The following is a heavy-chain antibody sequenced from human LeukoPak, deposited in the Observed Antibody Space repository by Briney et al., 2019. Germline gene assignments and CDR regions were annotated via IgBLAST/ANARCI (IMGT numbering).Heavy chain of an antibody. D-gene: IGHD4-11*01. CDR1: GFTFSSYA. CDR2: ISYDGSNK. Sequence: GGSLRLSCAASGFTFSSYAMHWVRQAPGKGLEWVAVISYDGSNKYYADSVKGRFTISRDNSKNTLYLQMNSLRAEDTAVYYCARDYSGYSNYWGQGALVTVSS. J-gene: IGHJ4*02. V-gene: IGHV3-30-3*01. CDR3: ARDYSGYSNY.